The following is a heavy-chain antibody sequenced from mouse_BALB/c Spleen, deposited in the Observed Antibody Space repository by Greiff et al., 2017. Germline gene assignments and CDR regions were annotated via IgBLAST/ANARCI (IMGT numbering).Heavy chain of an antibody. D-gene: IGHD1-1*01. V-gene: IGHV5-4*02. Sequence: EVKLVESGGGLVKPGGSLKLSCAASGFTFSDYYMYWVRQTPEKRLEWVATISDGGSYTYYPDSVKGRFTISRDNAKNNLYLQMSSLKSEDTAMYYCARGLLRESYAMDYWGQGTSVTVSS. CDR1: GFTFSDYY. CDR3: ARGLLRESYAMDY. J-gene: IGHJ4*01. CDR2: ISDGGSYT.